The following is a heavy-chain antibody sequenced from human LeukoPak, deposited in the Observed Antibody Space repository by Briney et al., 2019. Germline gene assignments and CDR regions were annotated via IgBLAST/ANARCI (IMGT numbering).Heavy chain of an antibody. Sequence: PGGSLRLSCAASGFTFSSYGMHWVRQAPGKGLEWVAVIWYDGSNKYYADSVKARFTISRDNSKNTLYLQMNSLRAEDTAVYYCARDGDFWSGYPYYFDYWGQGTLVTVSS. CDR3: ARDGDFWSGYPYYFDY. CDR1: GFTFSSYG. D-gene: IGHD3-3*01. CDR2: IWYDGSNK. J-gene: IGHJ4*02. V-gene: IGHV3-33*01.